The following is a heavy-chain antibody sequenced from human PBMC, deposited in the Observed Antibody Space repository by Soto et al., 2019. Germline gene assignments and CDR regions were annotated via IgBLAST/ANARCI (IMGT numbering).Heavy chain of an antibody. CDR3: ARDQGYCSGGSCYVAGY. J-gene: IGHJ4*02. CDR1: GFTFSTYW. CDR2: INSDGSTT. V-gene: IGHV3-74*01. Sequence: EVQLVESGGGLVQPGGSLTHSCAASGFTFSTYWMHWVRQAPGKGLVWVSRINSDGSTTDYADSVRGRFTISRDNAKNTLYLQMNSLRAEDTAVYYCARDQGYCSGGSCYVAGYWGQGTLVTVSS. D-gene: IGHD2-15*01.